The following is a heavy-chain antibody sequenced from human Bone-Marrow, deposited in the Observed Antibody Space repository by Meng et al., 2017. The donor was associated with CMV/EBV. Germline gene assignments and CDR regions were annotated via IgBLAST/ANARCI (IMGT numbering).Heavy chain of an antibody. CDR3: AKGGWSLNY. CDR2: IHSNGDA. V-gene: IGHV4-59*01. D-gene: IGHD6-19*01. Sequence: SETLSLTCTVSGASISGSHWSWIRQPPGKGLEWIGYIHSNGDANYNSSLRSRATLSVDTSKNQFSLNLRSVTAMDTAVYYCAKGGWSLNYWGQGVLVTVPS. CDR1: GASISGSH. J-gene: IGHJ4*02.